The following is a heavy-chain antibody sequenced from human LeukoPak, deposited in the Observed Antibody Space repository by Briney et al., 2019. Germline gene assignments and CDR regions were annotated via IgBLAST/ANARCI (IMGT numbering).Heavy chain of an antibody. Sequence: TGGSLRLSCAASGFTFSSYGMHWVRQAPGKGLEWVAFIRYDGSNKYYADSVKGRFTISRDNSKNTLYLRMNSLRAEDTAVYYCAKDSWEPDGRGENWGQGTLVTVSS. CDR3: AKDSWEPDGRGEN. J-gene: IGHJ4*02. V-gene: IGHV3-30*02. D-gene: IGHD1-26*01. CDR1: GFTFSSYG. CDR2: IRYDGSNK.